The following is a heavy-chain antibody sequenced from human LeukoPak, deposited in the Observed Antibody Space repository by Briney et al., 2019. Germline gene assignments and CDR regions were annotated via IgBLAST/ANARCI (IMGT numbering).Heavy chain of an antibody. Sequence: ASVKASCKASGYTFTGYYMHWVRQAPGQGLEWMGWINPNSGSTNYAQKVQGRVTMTRDTSISTAYMELSRLRSDDTAVYYCARGAEYYYYMDVWGKGTTVTISS. CDR1: GYTFTGYY. CDR3: ARGAEYYYYMDV. CDR2: INPNSGST. J-gene: IGHJ6*03. V-gene: IGHV1-2*02.